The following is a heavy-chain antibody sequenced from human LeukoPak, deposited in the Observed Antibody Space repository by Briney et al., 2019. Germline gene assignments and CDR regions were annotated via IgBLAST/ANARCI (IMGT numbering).Heavy chain of an antibody. CDR1: GYTFTSYY. V-gene: IGHV1-46*01. Sequence: ASVTVSCKASGYTFTSYYMHWVRQAPGQGLEWMGLINPSGGSTSYAQKFQGRVTMTRDTSTSTVYMELSSLRSEDTAVYYCARCGSGGSCYRYYFDYWGQGTLVTVSS. CDR3: ARCGSGGSCYRYYFDY. CDR2: INPSGGST. D-gene: IGHD2-15*01. J-gene: IGHJ4*02.